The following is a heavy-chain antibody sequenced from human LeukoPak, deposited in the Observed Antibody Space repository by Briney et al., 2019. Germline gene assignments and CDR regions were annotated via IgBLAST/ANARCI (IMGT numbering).Heavy chain of an antibody. D-gene: IGHD3-22*01. CDR2: IYHSGST. CDR3: ARDSNSQYGGYDLYYFDY. Sequence: PSETLSLTCTVSGYSISSGYYWGWIRQPPGKGLEWIGSIYHSGSTYYNPSLKSRVTISVDTSKNQFSLKLSSVTAADTAVYYCARDSNSQYGGYDLYYFDYWGQGTLATVSS. J-gene: IGHJ4*02. V-gene: IGHV4-38-2*02. CDR1: GYSISSGYY.